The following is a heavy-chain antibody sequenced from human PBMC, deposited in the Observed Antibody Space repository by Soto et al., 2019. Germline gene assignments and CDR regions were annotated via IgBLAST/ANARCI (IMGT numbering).Heavy chain of an antibody. CDR2: ISGSGGST. J-gene: IGHJ4*02. D-gene: IGHD4-17*01. Sequence: GGSLRLSCAASGFTFISYAMSWVRQAPGKGLEWVSAISGSGGSTYYADSVKGRFTISRDNSKNTLYLQMNSLRAEDTAVYYCAKDYGGPHRFDYWGQGTLVTVSS. CDR3: AKDYGGPHRFDY. CDR1: GFTFISYA. V-gene: IGHV3-23*01.